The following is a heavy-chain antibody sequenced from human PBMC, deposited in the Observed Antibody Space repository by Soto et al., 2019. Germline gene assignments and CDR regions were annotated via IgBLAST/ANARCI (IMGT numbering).Heavy chain of an antibody. V-gene: IGHV3-30*18. Sequence: LRLSCAASGFTFSSYGMHWVRQAPGKGLEWVAVISYDGSNKYYADSVKGRFTISRDNSKNTLYLQMNSLRAEDTAVYYCAKIAGSDSSGYALDYWRQGTLVTVSS. D-gene: IGHD3-22*01. CDR1: GFTFSSYG. CDR2: ISYDGSNK. J-gene: IGHJ4*02. CDR3: AKIAGSDSSGYALDY.